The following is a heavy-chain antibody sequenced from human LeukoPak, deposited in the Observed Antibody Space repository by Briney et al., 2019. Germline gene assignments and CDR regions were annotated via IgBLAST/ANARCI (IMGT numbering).Heavy chain of an antibody. Sequence: SVKVSCKASGGTFSSYAISWVRQAPGQGLEWMGGIIPIFGTANYAQKFQGRVTITADESTSTAYMELSSLRSEDTAVYYCARESLLWFGESGVYYFDYWGQGTLVTVSS. J-gene: IGHJ4*02. CDR1: GGTFSSYA. CDR2: IIPIFGTA. D-gene: IGHD3-10*01. CDR3: ARESLLWFGESGVYYFDY. V-gene: IGHV1-69*13.